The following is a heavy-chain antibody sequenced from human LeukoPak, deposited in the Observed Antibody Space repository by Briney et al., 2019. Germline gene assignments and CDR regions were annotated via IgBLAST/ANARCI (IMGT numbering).Heavy chain of an antibody. CDR3: ARDGGSGSYQKRYFDY. CDR2: ISSSSTI. D-gene: IGHD1-26*01. V-gene: IGHV3-48*04. Sequence: PGGSLRLSCAASGFTFSSDSMNWVRQAPGKGLEWVSYISSSSTIYYADSVKGRFTISRDNAKNSLYLQMNSLRAEDTAVYYCARDGGSGSYQKRYFDYWGQGTLVTVSS. J-gene: IGHJ4*02. CDR1: GFTFSSDS.